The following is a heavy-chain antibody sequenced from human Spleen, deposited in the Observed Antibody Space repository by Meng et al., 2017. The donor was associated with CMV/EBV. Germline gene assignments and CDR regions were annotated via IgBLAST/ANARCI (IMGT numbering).Heavy chain of an antibody. J-gene: IGHJ4*02. D-gene: IGHD2-21*01. V-gene: IGHV4-34*01. Sequence: CACSGGSSSGCCWSWIRKPPGKGLEWIGEVSYGGGTNSNPSLKSRVTISVDTSRSQLSLNVTSVTAADTAVYYCARGDCRSVSCPFDNWGQGTLVTVSS. CDR3: ARGDCRSVSCPFDN. CDR2: VSYGGGT. CDR1: GGSSSGCC.